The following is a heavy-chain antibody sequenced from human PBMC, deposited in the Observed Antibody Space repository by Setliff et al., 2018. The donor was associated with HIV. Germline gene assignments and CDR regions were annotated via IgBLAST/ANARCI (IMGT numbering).Heavy chain of an antibody. CDR3: ARRPMVRGFGRYYFDY. Sequence: ETLSLTCSVSGGSIGGYSWGWIRQSPGKGLEWIGYIYPSTSANYNPSLKSRVRILLDTSKNQFSLRLTSVTAADTAVYFRARRPMVRGFGRYYFDYWGQGTLVTVSS. J-gene: IGHJ4*02. V-gene: IGHV4-4*09. CDR1: GGSIGGYS. D-gene: IGHD3-10*01. CDR2: IYPSTSA.